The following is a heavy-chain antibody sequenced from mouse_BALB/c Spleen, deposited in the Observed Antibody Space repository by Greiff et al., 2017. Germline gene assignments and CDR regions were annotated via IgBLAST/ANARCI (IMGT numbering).Heavy chain of an antibody. V-gene: IGHV1-53*01. CDR2: IYPGNVNT. D-gene: IGHD2-1*01. CDR3: ARNRYGNYGFDY. CDR1: GYTFTSYW. J-gene: IGHJ2*01. Sequence: QVQLQQPGAELVKPGASVKLSCKASGYTFTSYWMHWVKLRPGQGFEWIGWIYPGNVNTKYNEKFKGKATLTADKSSSTAYMQLSSLTSEDSAVYFCARNRYGNYGFDYWGQGTTLTVSS.